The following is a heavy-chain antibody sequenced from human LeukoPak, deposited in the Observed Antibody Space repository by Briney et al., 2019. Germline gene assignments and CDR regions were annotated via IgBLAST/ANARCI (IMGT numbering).Heavy chain of an antibody. Sequence: PSETLSLTCTVAGGSISSANHFWSWVRQAPGKGLEWVSAISGSGGSTYYADSVKGRFTISRDNSKNTLYLQMNSLRAEDTAVYYCAKVLYGSGSYLSYWGQGTLVTVSS. CDR3: AKVLYGSGSYLSY. CDR1: GGSISSAN. D-gene: IGHD3-10*01. J-gene: IGHJ4*02. V-gene: IGHV3-23*01. CDR2: ISGSGGST.